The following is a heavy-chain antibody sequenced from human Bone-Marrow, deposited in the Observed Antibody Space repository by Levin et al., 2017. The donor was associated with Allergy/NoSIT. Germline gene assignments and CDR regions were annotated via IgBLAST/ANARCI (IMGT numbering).Heavy chain of an antibody. CDR2: IKSKTDGGTT. D-gene: IGHD6-19*01. Sequence: SGGSLRLSCAASGFTFSNAWMSWVRQTPGKGLEWVGRIKSKTDGGTTDYTAPVKGRFTISRDDSKNTLYLQMNSLKSEDTAVYYCTKYSSGWSFDYWGQGTLVPVSS. V-gene: IGHV3-15*01. CDR3: TKYSSGWSFDY. CDR1: GFTFSNAW. J-gene: IGHJ4*02.